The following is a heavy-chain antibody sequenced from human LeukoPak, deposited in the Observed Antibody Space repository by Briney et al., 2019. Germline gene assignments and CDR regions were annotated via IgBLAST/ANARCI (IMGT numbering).Heavy chain of an antibody. Sequence: PETLSLTCTVSGGSISSYYWSWIRQPPGKGLEWIGYIYYSGSTNYNPSLKSRVTISVDTSKNQFSLKLSSVTAADTAVYYCASTVGMATMDFDYWGQGTLVTVSS. D-gene: IGHD5-24*01. CDR2: IYYSGST. J-gene: IGHJ4*02. CDR3: ASTVGMATMDFDY. CDR1: GGSISSYY. V-gene: IGHV4-59*01.